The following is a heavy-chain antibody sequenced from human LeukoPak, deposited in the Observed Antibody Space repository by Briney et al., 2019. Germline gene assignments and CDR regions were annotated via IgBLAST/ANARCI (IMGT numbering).Heavy chain of an antibody. CDR3: ESDDVPAASAESDYYYYMDV. Sequence: GGSLRLSCAASGFTFSSYSMNWVRQAPGKGLEWVSYISSSSSTIYYADSVKGRFTISRDNAKNSLYLQMNSLRAEDTAVYYCESDDVPAASAESDYYYYMDVWGKGTTVTVSS. CDR1: GFTFSSYS. CDR2: ISSSSSTI. V-gene: IGHV3-48*04. J-gene: IGHJ6*03. D-gene: IGHD2-2*01.